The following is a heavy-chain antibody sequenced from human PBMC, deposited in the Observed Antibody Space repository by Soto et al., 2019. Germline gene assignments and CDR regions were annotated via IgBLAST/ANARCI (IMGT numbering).Heavy chain of an antibody. V-gene: IGHV3-72*01. Sequence: EVKLVESGGGLVQPGGSLRLSRAVSGFTLSDYYIDWVRQAPGKGLEWLARSRDKANSFSTDYAASVKGRLSISRDDSESSVFLQMNSLRTEDTALYYCARTKSYGAYDVWGQGTVVIVSS. D-gene: IGHD3-10*01. CDR2: SRDKANSFST. J-gene: IGHJ3*01. CDR3: ARTKSYGAYDV. CDR1: GFTLSDYY.